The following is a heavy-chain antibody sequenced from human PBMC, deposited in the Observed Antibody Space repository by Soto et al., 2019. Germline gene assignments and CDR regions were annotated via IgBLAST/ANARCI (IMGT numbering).Heavy chain of an antibody. CDR2: IYHSGST. CDR3: ASNIAAAAPLTFDY. Sequence: SETLCLTCTVSGGSISSSSYYWGWIRQPPGKGLEWIGSIYHSGSTYYNPSLKSRVTISADTSKNQFSLKLSSVTAADTAVYYCASNIAAAAPLTFDYWGQGTLVTVSS. V-gene: IGHV4-39*07. D-gene: IGHD6-13*01. J-gene: IGHJ4*02. CDR1: GGSISSSSYY.